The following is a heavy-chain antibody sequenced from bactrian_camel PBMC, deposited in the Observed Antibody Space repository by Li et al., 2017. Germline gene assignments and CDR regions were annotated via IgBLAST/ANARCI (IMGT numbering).Heavy chain of an antibody. V-gene: IGHV3S1*01. Sequence: HVQLVESGGGLVQPGGSLRLSCVASGFAFSKYAMSWVRLVPGKGLEWVSAINSGGVTTYYADSVSGRFTISRDNDKNTLYLQLNSLKIGDTAMYYCTKDPGLIQDLTRGTNSWGQGTQVTVS. CDR2: INSGGVTT. CDR1: GFAFSKYA. D-gene: IGHD7*01. J-gene: IGHJ4*01. CDR3: TKDPGLIQDLTRGTNS.